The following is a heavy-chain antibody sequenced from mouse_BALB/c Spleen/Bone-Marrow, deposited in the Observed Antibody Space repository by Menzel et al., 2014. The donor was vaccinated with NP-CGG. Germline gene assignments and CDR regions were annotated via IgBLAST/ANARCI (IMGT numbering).Heavy chain of an antibody. D-gene: IGHD4-1*01. CDR3: AGTWYFDV. V-gene: IGHV3-2*02. CDR2: ISYSGST. CDR1: GYSITSDYA. Sequence: EVHLVESGPGLVKPSQSLSLTCTVTGYSITSDYAWNWIRQFPGNKLEWMGYISYSGSTSYNPSLKSRISTTRDTSKNQFFLQLNSVTTEDTATYYCAGTWYFDVWGAGTTVTVSS. J-gene: IGHJ1*01.